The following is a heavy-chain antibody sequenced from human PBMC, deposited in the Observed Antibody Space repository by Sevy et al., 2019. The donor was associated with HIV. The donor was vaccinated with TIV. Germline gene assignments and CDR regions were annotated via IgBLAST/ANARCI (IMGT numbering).Heavy chain of an antibody. J-gene: IGHJ6*02. V-gene: IGHV3-21*01. CDR1: GFTFSTYS. CDR2: ISSASSYI. Sequence: GGSLRLSCVASGFTFSTYSMNWVRQAPGMGLEWVSSISSASSYIYYTDSVKGRFTISRDNAKNSLLLQMNSLRAEDTAVYYCARDRDGSGSSGGYGMDVWGQGTTVTVSS. D-gene: IGHD3-10*01. CDR3: ARDRDGSGSSGGYGMDV.